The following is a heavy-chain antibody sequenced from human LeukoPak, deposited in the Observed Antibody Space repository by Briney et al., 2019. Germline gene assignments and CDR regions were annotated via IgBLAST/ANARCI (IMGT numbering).Heavy chain of an antibody. CDR1: GYTFTSYG. V-gene: IGHV1-18*01. Sequence: EASVKVSCKASGYTFTSYGISWVRQAPGQGLEWMGWISAYNGFTHYAQKVQGRVTMTKDTSTSTVYMELGSLTSDDTAVYYCVRATVAAAAHDYWGQGTLVTVSS. D-gene: IGHD6-13*01. J-gene: IGHJ4*02. CDR2: ISAYNGFT. CDR3: VRATVAAAAHDY.